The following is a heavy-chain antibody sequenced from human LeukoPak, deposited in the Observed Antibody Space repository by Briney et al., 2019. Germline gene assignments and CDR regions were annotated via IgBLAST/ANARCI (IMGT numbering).Heavy chain of an antibody. CDR3: AEDLDSSGWYGYDY. J-gene: IGHJ4*02. V-gene: IGHV3-23*01. D-gene: IGHD6-19*01. CDR1: GFTFSSYA. Sequence: GGSLRLSCAASGFTFSSYALSWVRQAPGKGLEWVSAISGSGGSTYYADSVKGRFTISRDNSKNTLYLQMNSLRAEDTAVYYCAEDLDSSGWYGYDYWGQGTLVTVSS. CDR2: ISGSGGST.